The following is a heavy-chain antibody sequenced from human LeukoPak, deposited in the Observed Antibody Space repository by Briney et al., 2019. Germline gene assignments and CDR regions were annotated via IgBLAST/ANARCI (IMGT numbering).Heavy chain of an antibody. V-gene: IGHV3-21*01. CDR3: ARARASSRGGYYYMDV. CDR2: ITSGSSYI. Sequence: GGSLRLSCAASGFNFNTYPMNWVRQAPGKGLEWASSITSGSSYIYYADTVKGRFTISRDNAKNSLYLQMNSLRAEDTAVYYCARARASSRGGYYYMDVWGKGTTVTVSS. D-gene: IGHD6-13*01. J-gene: IGHJ6*03. CDR1: GFNFNTYP.